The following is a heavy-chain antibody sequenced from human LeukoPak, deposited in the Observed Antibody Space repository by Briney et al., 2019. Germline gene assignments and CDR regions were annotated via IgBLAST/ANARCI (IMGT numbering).Heavy chain of an antibody. Sequence: GGSLRLSCAASGLPFSAYPINWVRQAPGRGLEWVSHIKSDGNTIFFADSVKGRFTISRDNAKNSLYLQMNSLRDEDTAVYYCATDFQWSFDYWGLGTQVTVSS. V-gene: IGHV3-48*02. CDR2: IKSDGNTI. D-gene: IGHD2-15*01. CDR3: ATDFQWSFDY. CDR1: GLPFSAYP. J-gene: IGHJ4*02.